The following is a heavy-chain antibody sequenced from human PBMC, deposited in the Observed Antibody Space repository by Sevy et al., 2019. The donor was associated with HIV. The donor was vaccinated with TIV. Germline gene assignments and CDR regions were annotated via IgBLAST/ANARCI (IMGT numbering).Heavy chain of an antibody. CDR3: ARGQYYDSSVYYYGGYYFDY. J-gene: IGHJ4*02. Sequence: SETLSLTCTVSGGSISSYYWSWIRQPPGKGLEWIGYIYYSGSTNYNPSLKSRVTISVDTSKNQSSLKLSSVTAADTVVYYCARGQYYDSSVYYYGGYYFDYWGQGTLVTVSS. CDR2: IYYSGST. D-gene: IGHD3-22*01. V-gene: IGHV4-59*01. CDR1: GGSISSYY.